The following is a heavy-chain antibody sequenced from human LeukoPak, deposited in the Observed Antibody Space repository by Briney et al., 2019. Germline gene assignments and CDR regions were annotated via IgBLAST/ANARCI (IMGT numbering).Heavy chain of an antibody. CDR2: INHSGST. J-gene: IGHJ4*02. CDR3: AVVDTAMAKGFDY. V-gene: IGHV4-34*01. D-gene: IGHD5-18*01. Sequence: PSETLSLTCAVYGGSFSGYYWSWICQPPGKGLEWIGEINHSGSTNYNPSLKSRVTISVDTSKNQFSLKLSSVTAADTAVYYCAVVDTAMAKGFDYWGQGTLVTVSS. CDR1: GGSFSGYY.